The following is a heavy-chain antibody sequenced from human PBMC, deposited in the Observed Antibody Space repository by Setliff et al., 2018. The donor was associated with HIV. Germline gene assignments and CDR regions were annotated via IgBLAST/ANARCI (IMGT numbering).Heavy chain of an antibody. V-gene: IGHV4-4*07. J-gene: IGHJ4*02. Sequence: SETLSLTCRVSGGSIRDYYWNWIRQPAGKGLEWIGRIYSDGSTNYNPSLKSRVTMSVDTSKNQFSLKLSSVTAADTAVYYCARAGMGALRSLFDYWGQGTLVTVSS. D-gene: IGHD1-26*01. CDR2: IYSDGST. CDR1: GGSIRDYY. CDR3: ARAGMGALRSLFDY.